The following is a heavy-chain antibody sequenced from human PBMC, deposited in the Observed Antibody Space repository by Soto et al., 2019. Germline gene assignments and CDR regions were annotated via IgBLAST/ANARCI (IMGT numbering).Heavy chain of an antibody. J-gene: IGHJ5*02. D-gene: IGHD3-9*01. V-gene: IGHV4-31*03. Sequence: KPSETLSLTCTVSGGSISSGGYYWSWIRQHPGKGLEWIGYIYYSGSTYYTPSLKSRVTISVDTSKNQFSLKLSSVTAADTAVYYCARGRDILTGRPSNWFDPWGQGILVTVS. CDR2: IYYSGST. CDR1: GGSISSGGYY. CDR3: ARGRDILTGRPSNWFDP.